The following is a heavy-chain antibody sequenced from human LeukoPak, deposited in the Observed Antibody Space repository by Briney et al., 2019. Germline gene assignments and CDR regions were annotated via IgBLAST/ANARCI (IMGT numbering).Heavy chain of an antibody. CDR2: ILSDGSNK. V-gene: IGHV3-33*01. CDR3: ARAGNIAAAFSTYNWFDP. CDR1: VFTFSSYG. J-gene: IGHJ5*02. D-gene: IGHD6-13*01. Sequence: PGGSLRLSCAASVFTFSSYGMHWVRQAPGKGLEWVAVILSDGSNKYYADSVKGRFTISRDNSKNTLYLQMNSLRAEDTAVYYCARAGNIAAAFSTYNWFDPWGQGTLVTVSS.